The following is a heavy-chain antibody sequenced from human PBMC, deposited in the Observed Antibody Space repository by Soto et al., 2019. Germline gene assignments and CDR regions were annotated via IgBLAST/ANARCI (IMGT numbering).Heavy chain of an antibody. V-gene: IGHV3-30*18. CDR1: GFTFSSYA. CDR3: AKDETYYDFWSGYYRLELRGHFDY. Sequence: GGSLRLSCAASGFTFSSYAMSWVRQAPGKGLEWVAVISYDGSNKYYADSVKGRFTISRDNSKNTLYLQMNSLRAEETAVYYCAKDETYYDFWSGYYRLELRGHFDYWGQGTLVTVSS. CDR2: ISYDGSNK. J-gene: IGHJ4*02. D-gene: IGHD3-3*01.